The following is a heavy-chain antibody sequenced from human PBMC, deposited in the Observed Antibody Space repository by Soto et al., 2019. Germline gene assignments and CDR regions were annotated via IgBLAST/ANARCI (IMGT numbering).Heavy chain of an antibody. V-gene: IGHV3-53*01. Sequence: EVQLVESGGGLVQPGGSLRLSCAASGFTVSGNYMTWVRQAPGKGLEWVSDIYTGGSTFYADSLKGRFTISRDNSKNTVYLEMSSLRADDTAVYYCARGVPSTSGYYYYGMDVWGQGTTVTVSS. J-gene: IGHJ6*02. CDR2: IYTGGST. CDR1: GFTVSGNY. D-gene: IGHD6-6*01. CDR3: ARGVPSTSGYYYYGMDV.